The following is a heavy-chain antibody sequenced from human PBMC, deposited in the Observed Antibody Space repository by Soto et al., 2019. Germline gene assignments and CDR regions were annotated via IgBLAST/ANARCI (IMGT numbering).Heavy chain of an antibody. CDR3: ARARLRAVYAFDI. V-gene: IGHV4-31*03. Sequence: LSLTCTVSGGSVSSGAYYWTWIRQRPGKGLEWIGYIYYSGSTYYSPSLKSRLSISLDTSKNQSSLRLSSVTAADTAMYYCARARLRAVYAFDIWGQGTMVTVSS. CDR2: IYYSGST. J-gene: IGHJ3*02. D-gene: IGHD5-12*01. CDR1: GGSVSSGAYY.